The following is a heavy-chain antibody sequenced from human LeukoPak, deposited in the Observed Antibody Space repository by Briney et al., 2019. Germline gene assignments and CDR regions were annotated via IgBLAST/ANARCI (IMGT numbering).Heavy chain of an antibody. CDR3: ARDLYCSSTSCYFGGGGWNYGFAFDI. J-gene: IGHJ3*02. CDR2: IYTSGST. Sequence: SQTLSLTCAVSGGSISSGDYYWSWIRQPAGKGLEWIGRIYTSGSTNYNPSLKSRVTISVDTSKNQFSLKLSSVTAADTAVYYCARDLYCSSTSCYFGGGGWNYGFAFDIWGQGTMVTVSS. V-gene: IGHV4-61*02. D-gene: IGHD2-2*01. CDR1: GGSISSGDYY.